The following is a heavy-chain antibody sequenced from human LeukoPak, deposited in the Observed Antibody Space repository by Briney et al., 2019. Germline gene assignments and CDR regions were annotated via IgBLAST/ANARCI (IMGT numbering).Heavy chain of an antibody. J-gene: IGHJ5*02. V-gene: IGHV3-7*01. CDR3: ARIYLKLASAS. CDR2: IKEDGSEK. Sequence: GGSLRLSCAASGFTFTSYWMSWVRQAPGKGLEWVANIKEDGSEKYYVDSVKGRFTISRDNAKNSVSLQMNSLRAEDTAVYYCARIYLKLASASWGQGTLVTVSS. D-gene: IGHD3-10*01. CDR1: GFTFTSYW.